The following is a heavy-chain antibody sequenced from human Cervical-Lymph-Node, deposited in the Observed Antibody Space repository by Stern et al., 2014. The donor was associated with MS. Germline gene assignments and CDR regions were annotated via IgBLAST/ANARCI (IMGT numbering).Heavy chain of an antibody. Sequence: EMQLVESGGGVIQPGGSLRLSCTASGFTVSRDYMTWVRQAPGKGLGWVSLITNVGSTFYTDSVKVRFTISRDDSKNTVYLHMTSLRAEDTAMYYCARDTSSPERSDWWGQGTLVTVSS. CDR1: GFTVSRDY. V-gene: IGHV3-53*01. J-gene: IGHJ4*02. CDR2: ITNVGST. D-gene: IGHD1-1*01. CDR3: ARDTSSPERSDW.